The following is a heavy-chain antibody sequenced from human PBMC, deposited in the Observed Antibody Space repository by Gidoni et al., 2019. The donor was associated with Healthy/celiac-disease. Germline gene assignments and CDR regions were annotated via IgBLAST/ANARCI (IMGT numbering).Heavy chain of an antibody. D-gene: IGHD2-15*01. CDR2: INPNSGGT. V-gene: IGHV1-2*02. Sequence: QVQLVQSGAEVKKPGASVKVSCKASGYTFTGYYMHWVRPAPGQGLEWMGWINPNSGGTNYAQKFQGRVTMTRDTSISTAYMELSRLRSDDTAVYYCARTPGLSRLRGCSGGSCYSGTYYYGMDVWGQGTTVTVSS. CDR3: ARTPGLSRLRGCSGGSCYSGTYYYGMDV. J-gene: IGHJ6*02. CDR1: GYTFTGYY.